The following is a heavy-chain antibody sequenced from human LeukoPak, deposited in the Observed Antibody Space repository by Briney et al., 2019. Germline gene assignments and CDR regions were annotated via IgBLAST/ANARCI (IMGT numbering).Heavy chain of an antibody. CDR1: GFTFDSYS. Sequence: GGSLRLSCAASGFTFDSYSMTWVRQAPGKGLEWISSITTRSDYTYYTDSVEGRFTISRDDAKNSLYLQMNSLSVEDTAVYYCARGGTGSENDYWGQGILVTVSS. D-gene: IGHD3-9*01. J-gene: IGHJ4*02. CDR3: ARGGTGSENDY. V-gene: IGHV3-21*01. CDR2: ITTRSDYT.